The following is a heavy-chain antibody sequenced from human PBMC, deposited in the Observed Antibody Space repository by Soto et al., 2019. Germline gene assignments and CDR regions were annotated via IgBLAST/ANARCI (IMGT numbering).Heavy chain of an antibody. J-gene: IGHJ6*02. CDR2: IIPIFGTA. Sequence: ASVKVSCKASGGTFSSYAISWVRQAPGQGLEWMGGIIPIFGTANYAQKFQGRVTITADESTSTAYMELSSLRSEDTAVYYCAGENGDSFAANYYGMDVWGQGTTVTVSS. CDR3: AGENGDSFAANYYGMDV. D-gene: IGHD4-17*01. V-gene: IGHV1-69*13. CDR1: GGTFSSYA.